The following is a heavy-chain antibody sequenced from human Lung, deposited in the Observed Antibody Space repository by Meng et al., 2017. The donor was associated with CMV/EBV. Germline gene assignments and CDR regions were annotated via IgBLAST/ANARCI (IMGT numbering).Heavy chain of an antibody. V-gene: IGHV3-15*01. CDR1: GFTLSDAW. CDR3: TTDWR. Sequence: GESLKISCAASGFTLSDAWMSWVRQAPGKGLEWVGRVKSETDGGTRDYAAPVKDRFTISRDDSKNTVYLQMTNLKAEDTAIYYCTTDWRWGQGALVTVSS. J-gene: IGHJ4*02. CDR2: VKSETDGGTR.